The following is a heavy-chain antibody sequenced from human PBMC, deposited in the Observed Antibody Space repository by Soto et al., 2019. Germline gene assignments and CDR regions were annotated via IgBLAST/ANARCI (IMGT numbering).Heavy chain of an antibody. V-gene: IGHV2-26*01. CDR1: GFSLSKARMG. D-gene: IGHD1-1*01. CDR2: IFSNDEK. J-gene: IGHJ5*02. CDR3: ARSLDGWFDP. Sequence: QVTLKESGPVLVKPRETLTLTCTVSGFSLSKARMGVSWIRQPPGKALEWLAHIFSNDEKSYSTSLKGRLNISKDPSKGPVVLTMTNMDPADTATYSCARSLDGWFDPWGQGTLVTVSS.